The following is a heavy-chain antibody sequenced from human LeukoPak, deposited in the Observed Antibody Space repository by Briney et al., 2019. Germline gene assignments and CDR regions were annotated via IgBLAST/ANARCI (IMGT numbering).Heavy chain of an antibody. J-gene: IGHJ6*02. Sequence: GRSLRLSYAASGFTFDDYAMHWVRQAPGKGLERVSGISWNSGSIGYADSVKGRFTISRDNAKNSLYLQMNSLRAEDTALYYCAKDTQQLSYYYYYGMDVWGQGTTVTVSS. CDR1: GFTFDDYA. CDR3: AKDTQQLSYYYYYGMDV. CDR2: ISWNSGSI. D-gene: IGHD6-13*01. V-gene: IGHV3-9*01.